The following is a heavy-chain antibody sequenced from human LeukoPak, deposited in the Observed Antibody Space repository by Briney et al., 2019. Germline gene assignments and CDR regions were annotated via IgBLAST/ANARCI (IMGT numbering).Heavy chain of an antibody. V-gene: IGHV3-23*01. CDR3: AKGNYDTSGYYYFHY. D-gene: IGHD3-22*01. CDR1: GFTFSSYT. Sequence: GGSLRLSCGASGFTFSSYTMSWVRQAPGKGLEWVSAISAGSTSSYYADSEKGRFTISRDNSKNTLYLQMNSLRAEDTAVYYCAKGNYDTSGYYYFHYWGQGTLVTVSS. CDR2: ISAGSTSS. J-gene: IGHJ4*02.